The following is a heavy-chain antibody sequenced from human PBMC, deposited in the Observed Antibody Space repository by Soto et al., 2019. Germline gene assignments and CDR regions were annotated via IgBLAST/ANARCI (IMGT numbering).Heavy chain of an antibody. J-gene: IGHJ4*02. CDR3: ARRWVRTFDY. CDR2: IYYSGST. V-gene: IGHV4-59*08. D-gene: IGHD1-26*01. Sequence: SETLSLTCTVSGGSISNSYSWGWSRQPPRKGLEWIGNIYYSGSTYYNPSLQSRVTISVDTSKNQFSLKLSSVTAADTAVYYCARRWVRTFDYWGQGTLVTVSS. CDR1: GGSISNSYS.